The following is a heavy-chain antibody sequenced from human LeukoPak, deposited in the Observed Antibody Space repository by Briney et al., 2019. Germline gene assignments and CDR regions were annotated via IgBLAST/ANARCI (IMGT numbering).Heavy chain of an antibody. V-gene: IGHV4-59*01. Sequence: SETLSLTCTVSGGSINSYYWSRIRQPPGKGLEWIGYIYYSGSTNYNPSLKSRVTISVDTSKNQFSLKLSSVTAADTAVYYCARAGVRYSSSWYDYWGQGTLVTVSS. CDR3: ARAGVRYSSSWYDY. CDR2: IYYSGST. D-gene: IGHD6-13*01. CDR1: GGSINSYY. J-gene: IGHJ4*02.